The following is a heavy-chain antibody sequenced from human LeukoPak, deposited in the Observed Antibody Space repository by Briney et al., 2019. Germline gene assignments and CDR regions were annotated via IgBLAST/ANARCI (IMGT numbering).Heavy chain of an antibody. Sequence: ASAKVSCKASGYTFTSYGISWVRQAPGQGLEWMGWISAYNGNTNYAQKIQGRVTMTTDTSTSTAYMELRSLRSDDTAVYYCARDIALNFYDSSGTPGYWGQGTLVTVSS. J-gene: IGHJ4*02. D-gene: IGHD3-22*01. CDR1: GYTFTSYG. V-gene: IGHV1-18*01. CDR2: ISAYNGNT. CDR3: ARDIALNFYDSSGTPGY.